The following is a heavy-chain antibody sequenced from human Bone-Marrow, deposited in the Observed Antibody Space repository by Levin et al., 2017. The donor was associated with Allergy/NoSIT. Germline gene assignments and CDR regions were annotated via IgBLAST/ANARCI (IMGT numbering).Heavy chain of an antibody. CDR3: ARGRVIRITIFGVVPHRYYYGMDV. D-gene: IGHD3-3*01. Sequence: ASVKVSCKASGYTFTSYDINWVRQATGQGLEWMGWMNPNSVNTGYAQKFQGRVTMTRNTSISTAYMELSSLRSEDTAVYYCARGRVIRITIFGVVPHRYYYGMDVWGQGTTVTVSS. V-gene: IGHV1-8*01. CDR2: MNPNSVNT. J-gene: IGHJ6*02. CDR1: GYTFTSYD.